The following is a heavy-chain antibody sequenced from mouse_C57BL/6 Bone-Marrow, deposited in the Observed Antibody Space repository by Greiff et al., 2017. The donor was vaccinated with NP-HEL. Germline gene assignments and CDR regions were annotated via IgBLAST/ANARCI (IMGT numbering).Heavy chain of an antibody. V-gene: IGHV1-55*01. Sequence: QVQLQQPGAELVKPGASVKMSCKASGYTFTSYWITWVKQRPGQGLQWIGDIYPGSGSTNYNEKFKSKATLTVDTSSSTAYMQLSSLTSEDSAVYYCAREYGSSPLYYAMDYWGQGTSVTVSS. CDR2: IYPGSGST. CDR3: AREYGSSPLYYAMDY. D-gene: IGHD1-1*01. CDR1: GYTFTSYW. J-gene: IGHJ4*01.